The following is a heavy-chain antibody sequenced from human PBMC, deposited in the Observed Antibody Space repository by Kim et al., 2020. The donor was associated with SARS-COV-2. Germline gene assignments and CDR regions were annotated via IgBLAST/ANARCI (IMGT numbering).Heavy chain of an antibody. Sequence: SETLSLTCAVYGGSFSGYYWSWIRQPPGKGLEWIGEINHSGSTNYNPSLKSRVTISVDTSKNQFSLKLSSVTAADTAVYYCASLGYCSSTSCSPNWFDPWGQGTLVTVSS. J-gene: IGHJ5*02. V-gene: IGHV4-34*01. D-gene: IGHD2-2*01. CDR3: ASLGYCSSTSCSPNWFDP. CDR2: INHSGST. CDR1: GGSFSGYY.